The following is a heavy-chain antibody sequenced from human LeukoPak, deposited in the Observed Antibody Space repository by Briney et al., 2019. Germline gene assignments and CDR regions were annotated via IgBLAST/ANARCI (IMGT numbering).Heavy chain of an antibody. CDR3: ARRYSYGYFRPMDV. V-gene: IGHV1-8*02. Sequence: ASVKVSCKASGGTFSSYDINWVRQATGQGLEWMGWMNPNSGNTGYAQKFQGRVTMTRNTSISTAYMELSSLRSEDTAVYYCARRYSYGYFRPMDVWGQGTTVTVSS. CDR2: MNPNSGNT. CDR1: GGTFSSYD. D-gene: IGHD5-18*01. J-gene: IGHJ6*02.